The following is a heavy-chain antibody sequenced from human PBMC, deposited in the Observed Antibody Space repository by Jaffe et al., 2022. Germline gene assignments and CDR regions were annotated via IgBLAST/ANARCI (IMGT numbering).Heavy chain of an antibody. CDR2: IYQTGST. V-gene: IGHV4-59*01. J-gene: IGHJ3*02. Sequence: QVQLQESGPGLVKPSETLSLNCTVSGGSIGGDCWNWIRQPPGKGLEWIAWIYQTGSTNYNPSLRSRVTLSVDTSKNQFSLNLISVTAADTAVYYCARSPSPKAATMYGEDDAFDMWGQGTMVTVSS. D-gene: IGHD6-13*01. CDR3: ARSPSPKAATMYGEDDAFDM. CDR1: GGSIGGDC.